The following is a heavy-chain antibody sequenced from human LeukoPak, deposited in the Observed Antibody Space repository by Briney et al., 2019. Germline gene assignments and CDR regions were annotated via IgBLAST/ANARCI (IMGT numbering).Heavy chain of an antibody. CDR3: ASLYYYGSGSYPDY. Sequence: SETLSLTCTVSGVSISSSSYYWGWIRQPPGKGLEWIGSIYYSGSTYYNPSLKSRVTISVDTSKNQFSLKLSSVTAADTAVYYCASLYYYGSGSYPDYWGQGTLVTVSS. V-gene: IGHV4-39*01. J-gene: IGHJ4*02. CDR1: GVSISSSSYY. D-gene: IGHD3-10*01. CDR2: IYYSGST.